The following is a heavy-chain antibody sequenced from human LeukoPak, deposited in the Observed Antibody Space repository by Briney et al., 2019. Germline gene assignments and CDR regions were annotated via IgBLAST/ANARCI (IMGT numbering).Heavy chain of an antibody. CDR1: GYTLTSYG. J-gene: IGHJ4*02. D-gene: IGHD3-10*01. V-gene: IGHV1-18*01. CDR3: ARGTMVRGVIIHADY. CDR2: ISAYNGNT. Sequence: ASVKVSCKASGYTLTSYGMSWVRQAPGQGLEWMGWISAYNGNTIYAQKLQGRVTMTTDTSTSTAYMELRSLRSDDTAVYYCARGTMVRGVIIHADYWGQGTLVTVSS.